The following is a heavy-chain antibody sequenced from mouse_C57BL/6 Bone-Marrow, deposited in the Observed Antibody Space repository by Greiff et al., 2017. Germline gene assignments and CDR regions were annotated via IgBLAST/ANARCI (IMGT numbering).Heavy chain of an antibody. CDR1: GYTFTSYG. CDR2: LYPRSGNT. D-gene: IGHD1-1*01. J-gene: IGHJ1*03. V-gene: IGHV1-81*01. CDR3: AREIKFHYYGSDYPPYWFFDV. Sequence: VQLQQSGAELARPGASVKLSCKASGYTFTSYGLRWVKQRTGQGLAWIGELYPRSGNTYYNEKFKGKATLPADNSSSTAYMAFRSLTSEYSAVYFCAREIKFHYYGSDYPPYWFFDVWRTGTTVTASS.